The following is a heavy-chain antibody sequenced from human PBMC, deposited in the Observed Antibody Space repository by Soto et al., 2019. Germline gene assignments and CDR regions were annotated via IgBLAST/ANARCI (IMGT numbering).Heavy chain of an antibody. CDR2: ISAYTGNT. CDR1: GYTFTIAG. CDR3: AIGLAAGNCDY. V-gene: IGHV1-18*01. J-gene: IGHJ4*02. Sequence: QVQLVQSGAEVKKPGASVKVSCKASGYTFTIAGISWVRRAPGQGLEWMGWISAYTGNTSYAQKLQGRVTMTTDTSTSTAYMELRSLRSDDSAVSYCAIGLAAGNCDYWGQGTLVTVAA. D-gene: IGHD6-13*01.